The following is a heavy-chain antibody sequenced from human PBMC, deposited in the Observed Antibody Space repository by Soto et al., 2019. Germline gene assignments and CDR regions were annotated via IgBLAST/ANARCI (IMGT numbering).Heavy chain of an antibody. D-gene: IGHD2-15*01. CDR1: GFTFDDYA. J-gene: IGHJ3*01. CDR2: ISWKSGSI. V-gene: IGHV3-9*01. Sequence: GGSLRLSCAASGFTFDDYAMHWVRQAPGKGLEWVSGISWKSGSIGYADSVKGRFTISRDNAKNSLYLQMNSLRAEDTALYYCAKEDCSGGSCYGPFDVWGQGTMVTVSS. CDR3: AKEDCSGGSCYGPFDV.